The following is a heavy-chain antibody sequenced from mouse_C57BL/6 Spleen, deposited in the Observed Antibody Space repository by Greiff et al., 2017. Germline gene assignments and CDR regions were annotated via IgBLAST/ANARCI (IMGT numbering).Heavy chain of an antibody. Sequence: EVKLQESGPGLVKPSQSLSLTCSVTGYSITSGYYWNWIRQFPGNKLEWMGYISYDGSNNYNPSLKNRISITRDTSKNQFFLKLNSVTTEDTATXYCARGGWYYAMDYWGQGTSVTVSS. V-gene: IGHV3-6*01. CDR3: ARGGWYYAMDY. CDR2: ISYDGSN. CDR1: GYSITSGYY. D-gene: IGHD1-1*02. J-gene: IGHJ4*01.